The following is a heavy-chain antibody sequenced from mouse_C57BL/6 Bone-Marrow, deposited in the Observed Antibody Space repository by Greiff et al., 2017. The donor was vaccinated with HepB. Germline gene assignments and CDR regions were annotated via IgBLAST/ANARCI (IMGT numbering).Heavy chain of an antibody. D-gene: IGHD2-5*01. CDR1: GFNIKDDY. Sequence: DVQLQESGAELVRPGASVKLSCTASGFNIKDDYMHWVKQRPEQGLEWIGWIDPENGDTEYASKFQGKATITADTSSNTAYLQLSSLTSEDTAVYYCTTDSNYPFAYWGQGTLVTVSA. CDR3: TTDSNYPFAY. J-gene: IGHJ3*01. V-gene: IGHV14-4*01. CDR2: IDPENGDT.